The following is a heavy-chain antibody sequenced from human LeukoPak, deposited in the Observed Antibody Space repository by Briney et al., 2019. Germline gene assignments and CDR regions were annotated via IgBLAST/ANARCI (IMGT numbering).Heavy chain of an antibody. J-gene: IGHJ5*02. CDR3: AKEGYCSGGSCYANWFDP. CDR2: ISGSGGST. D-gene: IGHD2-15*01. V-gene: IGHV3-23*01. CDR1: GFTFSSYA. Sequence: PGGSLRLSCAASGFTFSSYAMSWVHQAPGKGLEWVSAISGSGGSTYYADSVKGRFTISRDNSKNTLYLQMNSLRAEDTAVYYCAKEGYCSGGSCYANWFDPWGQGTLVTVSS.